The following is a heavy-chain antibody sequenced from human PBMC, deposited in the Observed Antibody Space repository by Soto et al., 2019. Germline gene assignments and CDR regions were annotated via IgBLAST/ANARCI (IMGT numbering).Heavy chain of an antibody. CDR3: ARGGIH. J-gene: IGHJ4*02. CDR2: ISGSGTT. V-gene: IGHV3-48*03. Sequence: GGSLRLSCVASGYTFNSHEMNWVRQAPGKGLEWISSISGSGTTNYAESVKGRFTISRDNAHKSLFLEMRDLRVEDTAVYYCARGGIHWGQGTLVTVSS. CDR1: GYTFNSHE. D-gene: IGHD3-16*01.